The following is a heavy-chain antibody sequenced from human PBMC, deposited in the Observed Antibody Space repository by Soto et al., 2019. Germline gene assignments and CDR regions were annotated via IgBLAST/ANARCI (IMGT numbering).Heavy chain of an antibody. D-gene: IGHD6-13*01. CDR3: ARVLGPGSSSWFFDY. CDR2: IYHSGST. V-gene: IGHV4-4*02. J-gene: IGHJ4*02. CDR1: SGSISSSNW. Sequence: SETLSLTCAVSSGSISSSNWWSWVRQPPGKGLEWIGEIYHSGSTNYNPSLKSRVTISVDKSKNQFSLKLSSVTAADTAVYYCARVLGPGSSSWFFDYWGQGTLVTVSS.